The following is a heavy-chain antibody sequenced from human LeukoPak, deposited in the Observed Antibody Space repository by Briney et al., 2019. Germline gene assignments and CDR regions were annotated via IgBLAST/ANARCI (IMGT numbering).Heavy chain of an antibody. Sequence: GGSLRLSCATSGFTFSNAWMNWVRQAPGKGLEWVSSMTSRNTIFYADSVKGRFTISRDNAKNSLYLQMNSLRAEDTAMYFCARDPAPGDCWGQGTLVTVSS. CDR3: ARDPAPGDC. CDR2: MTSRNTI. J-gene: IGHJ4*02. D-gene: IGHD7-27*01. CDR1: GFTFSNAW. V-gene: IGHV3-69-1*01.